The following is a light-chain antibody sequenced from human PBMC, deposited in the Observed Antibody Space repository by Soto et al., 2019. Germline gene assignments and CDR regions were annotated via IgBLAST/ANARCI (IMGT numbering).Light chain of an antibody. CDR1: QSLTSNY. CDR2: GTS. V-gene: IGKV3-20*01. J-gene: IGKJ3*01. CDR3: QQYGDSVFT. Sequence: EIVLTQSPGTLSLSPGERATLSCRASQSLTSNYLAWYQQKPGQAPRLLISGTSNWATGIPDRFSGSGSGTDFTLTINRLEPDDFAVYYCQQYGDSVFTFGPGTKVDIK.